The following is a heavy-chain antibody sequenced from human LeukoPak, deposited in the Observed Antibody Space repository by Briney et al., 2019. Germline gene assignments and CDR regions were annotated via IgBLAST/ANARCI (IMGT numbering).Heavy chain of an antibody. CDR3: AREIVVPAAIWFDP. CDR1: GGSISSYY. D-gene: IGHD2-2*01. J-gene: IGHJ5*02. Sequence: SETLSLTCTVSGGSISSYYWSWIRQPAGKGLEWIGRIYTSGSTNYNPSLKSRVTMSVDTSKNQFSLKLSSVIAADTAVYYCAREIVVPAAIWFDPWGQGTLVTVSS. CDR2: IYTSGST. V-gene: IGHV4-4*07.